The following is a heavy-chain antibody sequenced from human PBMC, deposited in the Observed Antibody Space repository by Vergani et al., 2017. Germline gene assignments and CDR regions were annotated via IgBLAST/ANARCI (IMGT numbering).Heavy chain of an antibody. D-gene: IGHD6-19*01. CDR2: ICHTEDT. J-gene: IGHJ3*02. CDR1: GFTFSDYY. Sequence: QVQLVESGGGLVKPGGSLRLSCAASGFTFSDYYMSWIRQAPGKGLEWIGEICHTEDTKYSPSLKSRVTVSVDESRNLFSLRLNSVTAADTAVYYCAKVGRSEVAGTFGAFDIWVGGTMVTVSS. CDR3: AKVGRSEVAGTFGAFDI. V-gene: IGHV4-34*01.